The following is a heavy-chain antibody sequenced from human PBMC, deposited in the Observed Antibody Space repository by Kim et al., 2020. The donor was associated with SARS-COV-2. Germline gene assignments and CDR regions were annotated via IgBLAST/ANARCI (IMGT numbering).Heavy chain of an antibody. CDR3: ARPWGQEQQLDY. CDR1: GFTFSSYG. CDR2: IWYDGSNK. D-gene: IGHD6-13*01. J-gene: IGHJ4*02. V-gene: IGHV3-33*01. Sequence: GGSLRLSCAPSGFTFSSYGMHWVRQAPGKGLEWVAVIWYDGSNKYYADSVKGRFIISRDNFKNTLYLQMNSLRGEDTAVYYCARPWGQEQQLDYWGQGTLVTVSS.